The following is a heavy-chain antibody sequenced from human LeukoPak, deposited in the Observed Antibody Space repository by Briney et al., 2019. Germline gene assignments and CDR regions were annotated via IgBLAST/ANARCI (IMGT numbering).Heavy chain of an antibody. V-gene: IGHV3-48*01. CDR2: ISSSSGST. CDR1: GFTFSSYS. Sequence: SGGSLRLSCAASGFTFSSYSMNWVRQAPGKGLEWISYISSSSGSTYDADSVKGRFTISRDNAKNSLYLQMNSLRAEDTAVYYCARTYYDILTGYNPYFDYWGQGILVTVSS. CDR3: ARTYYDILTGYNPYFDY. J-gene: IGHJ4*02. D-gene: IGHD3-9*01.